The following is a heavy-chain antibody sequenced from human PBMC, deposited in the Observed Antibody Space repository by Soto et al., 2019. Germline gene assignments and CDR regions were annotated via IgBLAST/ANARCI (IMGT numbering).Heavy chain of an antibody. Sequence: QVQLVQSGAEVKKPGASVKVSCKASGYTFTSYYMHWVRQAPGQGLEWMGIINPSGGSTSYAQKFQSRLTMTRDTSTSTDNMELSSLRSEDTAVYYCARDLLGLGRMDVWGQGTKVIVSS. CDR2: INPSGGST. CDR1: GYTFTSYY. V-gene: IGHV1-46*03. D-gene: IGHD3-3*02. CDR3: ARDLLGLGRMDV. J-gene: IGHJ6*02.